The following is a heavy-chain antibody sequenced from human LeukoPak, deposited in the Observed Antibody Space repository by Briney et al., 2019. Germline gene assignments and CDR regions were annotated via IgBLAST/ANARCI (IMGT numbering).Heavy chain of an antibody. Sequence: GASVKVPCKTSGYTFTRHDIHWVRQGTGQGLEWMGWMNPNTGNAGYAQTFQGRVTMTRNTAISTAYMELSGLRSDDTAVFFCVRGFYGSETYYFDSWGQGTLVTVSS. D-gene: IGHD4-17*01. CDR2: MNPNTGNA. CDR3: VRGFYGSETYYFDS. J-gene: IGHJ4*02. CDR1: GYTFTRHD. V-gene: IGHV1-8*01.